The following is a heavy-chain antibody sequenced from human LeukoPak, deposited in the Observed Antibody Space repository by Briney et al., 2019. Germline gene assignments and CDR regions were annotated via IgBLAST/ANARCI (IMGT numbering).Heavy chain of an antibody. CDR2: ISAYNGNT. CDR3: ARDPTHLSHGKVVAATFLGY. J-gene: IGHJ4*02. V-gene: IGHV1-18*01. D-gene: IGHD2-15*01. CDR1: GYTFTSYA. Sequence: GASVKVSCKASGYTFTSYAMNWVRQAPGQGLEWMGWISAYNGNTNYAQKLQGRVTMTTDTSTSTAYMELRSLRSDDTAVYYCARDPTHLSHGKVVAATFLGYWGQGTLVTVSS.